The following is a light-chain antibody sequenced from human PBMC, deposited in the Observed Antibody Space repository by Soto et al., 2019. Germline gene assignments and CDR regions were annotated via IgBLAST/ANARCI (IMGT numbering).Light chain of an antibody. V-gene: IGLV2-14*01. CDR3: SSYTSSSTWV. Sequence: QSALTQPASVSGSPGQAITISCTGASSDVGGYNYVSWYHQHPAKAPKLMIYDVSNRPSGVYNRFSGSKSGNTASLTISGLQAEDEADYYCSSYTSSSTWVFGGGTQLTVL. CDR2: DVS. CDR1: SSDVGGYNY. J-gene: IGLJ7*01.